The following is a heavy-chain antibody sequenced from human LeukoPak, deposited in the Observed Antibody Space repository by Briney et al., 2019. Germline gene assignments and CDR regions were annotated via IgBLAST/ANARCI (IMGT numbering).Heavy chain of an antibody. CDR1: GFTFSSYG. Sequence: GGSLTLSCAASGFTFSSYGMHWVRQAPGKGLEWVAFIRYDGSNKYYADSVKGRFTISRDNSKNTLYLQMNSLRSDDTAVYYCARDRSTHDYWGQGTLVTVSS. D-gene: IGHD2-15*01. V-gene: IGHV3-30*02. CDR2: IRYDGSNK. CDR3: ARDRSTHDY. J-gene: IGHJ4*02.